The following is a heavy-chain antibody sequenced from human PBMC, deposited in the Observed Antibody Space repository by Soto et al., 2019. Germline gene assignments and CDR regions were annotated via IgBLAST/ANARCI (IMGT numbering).Heavy chain of an antibody. D-gene: IGHD3-22*01. CDR1: GYIFTGYY. Sequence: ASVKVSCKGSGYIFTGYYIHWVRQAPGQGLDWMGWINANSGDTNYAQRFQGRVTMTRDKSISTAYMELTGLTSDDTAVYYCASGHRDNLEGYFDTSGHIAYWGQGTRVPVSS. CDR3: ASGHRDNLEGYFDTSGHIAY. J-gene: IGHJ4*02. V-gene: IGHV1-2*02. CDR2: INANSGDT.